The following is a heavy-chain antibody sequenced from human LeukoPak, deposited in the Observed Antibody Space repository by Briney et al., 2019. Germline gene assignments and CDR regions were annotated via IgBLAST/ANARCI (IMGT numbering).Heavy chain of an antibody. CDR3: ARLLRGYSGSAPRQL. D-gene: IGHD5-12*01. V-gene: IGHV4-38-2*02. J-gene: IGHJ2*01. CDR1: GYSIRRGYY. Sequence: SETLTLTCTVSGYSIRRGYYWGWIRQPPGKGLELIGNIEYSGSTYYNPSVSSRFTISVDTAKNQFSLKLQSVSAADTAVYYFARLLRGYSGSAPRQLGGGGTLVTVSA. CDR2: IEYSGST.